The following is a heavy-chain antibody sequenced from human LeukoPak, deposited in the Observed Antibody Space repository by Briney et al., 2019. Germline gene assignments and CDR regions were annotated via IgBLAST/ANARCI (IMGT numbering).Heavy chain of an antibody. CDR2: LNGESTFI. D-gene: IGHD5-18*01. CDR3: ARNEAGYRYYFGV. V-gene: IGHV3-23*01. CDR1: GFTFSNYA. J-gene: IGHJ6*03. Sequence: GGSLRLSCAASGFTFSNYAMIWVRQAPGKGLECVSTLNGESTFIYYADSVKGRFTISRDNSKNTLYLQMTNVRPEDTAIYYCARNEAGYRYYFGVWGEGTTVTVSS.